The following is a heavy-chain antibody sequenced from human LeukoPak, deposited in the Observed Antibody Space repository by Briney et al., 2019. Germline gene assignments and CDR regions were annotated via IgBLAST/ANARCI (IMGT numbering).Heavy chain of an antibody. J-gene: IGHJ4*02. D-gene: IGHD1-26*01. V-gene: IGHV3-23*01. CDR1: GFTFSSYA. Sequence: PGGSLRLSCAAAGFTFSSYAMSWVRQAPGKGLEWVAAISGSGGSAYYADSVKGRFTISRDNFKNTLYLQMNSLRAEYTAVYYCAKEVIVGVSFDCWGQGTLVTVSS. CDR3: AKEVIVGVSFDC. CDR2: ISGSGGSA.